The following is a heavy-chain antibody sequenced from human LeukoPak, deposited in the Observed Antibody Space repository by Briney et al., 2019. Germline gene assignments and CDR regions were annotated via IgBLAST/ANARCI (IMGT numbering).Heavy chain of an antibody. D-gene: IGHD1/OR15-1a*01. V-gene: IGHV4-59*05. Sequence: PSETLSLTCTVSGGSISSYYWSWIRQPPGRSLEYIGSIFYRESFSYGGTTFYNPSLQSRVTISVDTSKNAFSLRLSSVTAADTAVYYCARQISGNKDYWGQGTLVTVSS. J-gene: IGHJ4*02. CDR1: GGSISSYY. CDR2: IFYRESFSYGGTT. CDR3: ARQISGNKDY.